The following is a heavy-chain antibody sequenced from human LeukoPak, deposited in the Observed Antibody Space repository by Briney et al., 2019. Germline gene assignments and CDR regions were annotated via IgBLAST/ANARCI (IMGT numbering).Heavy chain of an antibody. CDR2: IIPIFGTA. V-gene: IGHV1-69*05. D-gene: IGHD3-22*01. CDR1: GGTFSSYA. Sequence: GSSVKVSCKASGGTFSSYAISWVRQAPGQGLEWMGGIIPIFGTANYAQKFQGRVTITTDESTSTAYMELSSLRSEDTAVYYCARGGPYYYDSSGYQPFDYWGQGTLATVSS. CDR3: ARGGPYYYDSSGYQPFDY. J-gene: IGHJ4*02.